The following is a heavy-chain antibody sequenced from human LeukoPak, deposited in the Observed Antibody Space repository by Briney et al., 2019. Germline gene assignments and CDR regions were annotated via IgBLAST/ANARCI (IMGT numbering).Heavy chain of an antibody. CDR1: GFTFSSYG. CDR2: IWYDGSNK. J-gene: IGHJ4*02. CDR3: AKSLSTDYYDSSGYSDY. D-gene: IGHD3-22*01. V-gene: IGHV3-30*02. Sequence: PGGSLRLSCAASGFTFSSYGMHWVRQAPGKGLEWVAVIWYDGSNKYYADSVKGRFTISRDNSKNTLYLQMNSLRAEDTAVYHCAKSLSTDYYDSSGYSDYWGQGTLVTVSS.